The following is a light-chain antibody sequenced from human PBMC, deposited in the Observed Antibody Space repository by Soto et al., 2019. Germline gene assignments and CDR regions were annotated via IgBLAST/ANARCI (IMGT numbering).Light chain of an antibody. J-gene: IGKJ1*01. Sequence: DIQMTQSPSTLSASVGDRVTITCRASQSISHFLAWYQQKPGKVPKLLIYDASNLGSGVPSRFSGSGSGTDFTLTISGLQPDDFTTYYCQQYTSYSRAVGQGTKVDNK. V-gene: IGKV1-5*01. CDR3: QQYTSYSRA. CDR1: QSISHF. CDR2: DAS.